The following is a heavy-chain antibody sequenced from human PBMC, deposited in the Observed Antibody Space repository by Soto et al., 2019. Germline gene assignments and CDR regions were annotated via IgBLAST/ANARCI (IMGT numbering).Heavy chain of an antibody. CDR1: GYTFTGYY. CDR2: INPNSGGT. CDR3: ARSGDSSSWYKNYYYGMDV. J-gene: IGHJ6*02. D-gene: IGHD6-13*01. V-gene: IGHV1-2*02. Sequence: QVQLVQSGAEVKKPGASVKVSCKASGYTFTGYYMHWVRQAPGQGLEWMGWINPNSGGTNYAQKCQGRVTMTRDTSISTAYMELSRLRSDDTAVYYCARSGDSSSWYKNYYYGMDVWGQGTTVTVSS.